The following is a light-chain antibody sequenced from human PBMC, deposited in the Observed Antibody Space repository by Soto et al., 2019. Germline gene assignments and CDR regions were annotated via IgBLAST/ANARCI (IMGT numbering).Light chain of an antibody. CDR1: QTISSW. CDR3: PQYHIASIT. CDR2: DAS. V-gene: IGKV1-5*01. Sequence: DIQMTQSTSTLSASVGDRVTITCRASQTISSWLAWYQQKPGKAPTLLIYDASTLERGVPSRFSCTGSGTAFTLSIDSLQPDDFATYYCPQYHIASITLGQGTRLESK. J-gene: IGKJ5*01.